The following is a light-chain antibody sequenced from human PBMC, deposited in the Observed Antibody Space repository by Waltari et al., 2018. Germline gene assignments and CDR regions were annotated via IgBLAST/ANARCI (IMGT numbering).Light chain of an antibody. Sequence: DVVMTQSPLSLPITPGQPASMTCRSSQNLLHSNGNTYLSWFLQKPGQPPRRLIYKVSNRDPVVPDRFSGSGAVTDFTLKISRVEAEDVGVYYCMQGTHFPLTFGGGTKVEIK. CDR2: KVS. J-gene: IGKJ4*01. CDR3: MQGTHFPLT. CDR1: QNLLHSNGNTY. V-gene: IGKV2-30*02.